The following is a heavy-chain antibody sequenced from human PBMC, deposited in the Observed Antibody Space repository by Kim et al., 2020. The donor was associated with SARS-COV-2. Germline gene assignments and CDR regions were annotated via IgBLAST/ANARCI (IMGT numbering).Heavy chain of an antibody. CDR2: ISGSGGST. D-gene: IGHD5-18*01. Sequence: GVSLRLSCAASGFTFSSYAMSWVRQAPGKGLEWVSAISGSGGSTYYADSVKGRFTISRDNSKNTLYLQMNSLRAEDTAVYYCAKYREMDRDTAMASLDYGMDVWGQGTTVTVSS. V-gene: IGHV3-23*01. J-gene: IGHJ6*02. CDR3: AKYREMDRDTAMASLDYGMDV. CDR1: GFTFSSYA.